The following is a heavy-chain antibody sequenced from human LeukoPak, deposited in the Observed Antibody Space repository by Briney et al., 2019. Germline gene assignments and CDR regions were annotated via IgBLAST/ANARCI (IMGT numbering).Heavy chain of an antibody. CDR1: GFTFSSYA. CDR2: ISYDGSNK. D-gene: IGHD2-2*01. Sequence: GRSLRLSCAASGFTFSSYAMHWVRQAPGKGLEWVAVISYDGSNKYYADSVKGRFTISRDNSKNTLYLQMNSLRAEDTAVYYCARDSPAAMPHFDYWGQGTLVTVSS. V-gene: IGHV3-30-3*01. CDR3: ARDSPAAMPHFDY. J-gene: IGHJ4*02.